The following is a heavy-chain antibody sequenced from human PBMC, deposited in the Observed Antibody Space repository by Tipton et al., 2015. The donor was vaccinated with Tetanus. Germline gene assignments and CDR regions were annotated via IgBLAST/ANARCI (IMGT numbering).Heavy chain of an antibody. CDR3: ARQITAADAFDT. CDR2: IYYSGST. Sequence: TLSLTCTVSGGSISSSSYYWGWIRQPPGKGLEWIGTIYYSGSTYYNPSLKSRVTISVDTSKNQFSLKLSSVTAADTAVYYCARQITAADAFDTWGQGTMVTVSS. CDR1: GGSISSSSYY. J-gene: IGHJ3*02. D-gene: IGHD3-16*01. V-gene: IGHV4-39*01.